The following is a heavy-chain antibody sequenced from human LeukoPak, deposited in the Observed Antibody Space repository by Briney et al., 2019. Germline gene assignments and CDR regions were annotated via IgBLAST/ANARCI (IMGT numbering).Heavy chain of an antibody. V-gene: IGHV4-30-4*01. J-gene: IGHJ4*02. CDR1: GGSISSGDYY. CDR3: ARRDGRRWDFDY. CDR2: IYYSGST. D-gene: IGHD5-24*01. Sequence: SETLSLTCTVSGGSISSGDYYWSWIRQPPGKGLAWIGYIYYSGSTYYNPSLKSRVTISVDTSKNQFSLKLSSVTAADTAVYYCARRDGRRWDFDYWGQGTLVTVSS.